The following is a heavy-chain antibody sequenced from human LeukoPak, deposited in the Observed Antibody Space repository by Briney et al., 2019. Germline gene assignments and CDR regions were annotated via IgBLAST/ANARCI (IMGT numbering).Heavy chain of an antibody. Sequence: GESLQISCKGSGYSFTSYWIGWVRQMPGKGLEWMGIIYPGDSDTRYSPSFQGQVTISADKSISTAYLQWSSLKASDTVMYYCARGAGFLEWPNWFDPWGQGTLVTVSS. CDR3: ARGAGFLEWPNWFDP. CDR2: IYPGDSDT. V-gene: IGHV5-51*01. CDR1: GYSFTSYW. D-gene: IGHD3-3*01. J-gene: IGHJ5*02.